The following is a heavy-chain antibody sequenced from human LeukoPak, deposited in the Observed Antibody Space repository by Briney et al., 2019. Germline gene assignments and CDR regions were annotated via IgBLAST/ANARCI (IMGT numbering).Heavy chain of an antibody. J-gene: IGHJ2*01. Sequence: PSETLSLTCTVSGVSISSSTYYWGWIRQPPGKGLEWIGSIYYNGDKYYNPSLSSRVALYLDTSKNHLSLKLSSVTAADTALYYCAVSTLANWYFDLWGRGTLVTVSS. CDR2: IYYNGDK. CDR3: AVSTLANWYFDL. V-gene: IGHV4-39*02. D-gene: IGHD5/OR15-5a*01. CDR1: GVSISSSTYY.